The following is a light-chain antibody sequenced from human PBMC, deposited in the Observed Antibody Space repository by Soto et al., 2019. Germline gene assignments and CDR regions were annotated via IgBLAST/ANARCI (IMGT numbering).Light chain of an antibody. CDR2: GAS. CDR1: QSVSSN. Sequence: EIVMTQSPATLSVSPGERATLSCRASQSVSSNLAWYQQKPGQAPRLLIYGASTRATAIPARFSGSGSGTEFTLTISSLQSEDFAVYYCQQYNNWPPATFGQGTKVDIK. CDR3: QQYNNWPPAT. J-gene: IGKJ1*01. V-gene: IGKV3-15*01.